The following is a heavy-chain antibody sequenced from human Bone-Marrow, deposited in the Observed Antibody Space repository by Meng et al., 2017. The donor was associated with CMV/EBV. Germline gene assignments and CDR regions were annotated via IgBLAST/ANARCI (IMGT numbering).Heavy chain of an antibody. D-gene: IGHD2-2*01. J-gene: IGHJ4*02. V-gene: IGHV4-34*01. Sequence: YGGSFSGDYWSWIRQPPGKGLEWIGEINHSGSTNYNPSLKSRVTISVDTSKNQFSLKLSSVTAADTAVYYCAGTQVVPAATVPGYFDYWGQGTLVTVSS. CDR2: INHSGST. CDR1: GGSFSGDY. CDR3: AGTQVVPAATVPGYFDY.